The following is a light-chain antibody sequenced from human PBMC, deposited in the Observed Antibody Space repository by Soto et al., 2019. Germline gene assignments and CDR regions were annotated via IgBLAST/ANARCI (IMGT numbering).Light chain of an antibody. Sequence: QSVLTQPPSVSGAPGQRVTICCTGSSSNIGAGYDVHWYQQLPGKAPKLLIYGNDNRPSGVPERFSGSKSGTSASLAITGLRADDEADYYCQSYGSSPSANFVFGTGTKVTVL. V-gene: IGLV1-40*01. J-gene: IGLJ1*01. CDR2: GND. CDR3: QSYGSSPSANFV. CDR1: SSNIGAGYD.